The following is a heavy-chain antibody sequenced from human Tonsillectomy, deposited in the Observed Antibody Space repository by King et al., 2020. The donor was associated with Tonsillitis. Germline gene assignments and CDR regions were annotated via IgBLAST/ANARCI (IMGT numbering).Heavy chain of an antibody. J-gene: IGHJ4*02. Sequence: VQLVESGGGLVQPGGSLRLSCAASGFRFSTYWMNWVRQAPGKGLEWVANIRRDASEKYYVDSVKGRFTISRDNAKNPLYLQMNSLRAENTAIYYCAGGHDAPGLDYWGQGTLVTVSS. D-gene: IGHD2-2*01. CDR2: IRRDASEK. CDR1: GFRFSTYW. CDR3: AGGHDAPGLDY. V-gene: IGHV3-7*04.